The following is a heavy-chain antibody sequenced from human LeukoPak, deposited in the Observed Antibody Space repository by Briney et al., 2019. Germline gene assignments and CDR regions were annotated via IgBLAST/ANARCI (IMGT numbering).Heavy chain of an antibody. CDR2: MNPNSGNT. Sequence: ASVKVSCKASGYTFTSYDINWVRQASGQGLEWMGWMNPNSGNTGYAQKFQGRVTMTRNTSISTAYMELSSLRSEDTAVYYCARGPRGKPAATGGYFDYWGQGTLVTVSS. V-gene: IGHV1-8*01. D-gene: IGHD2-2*01. CDR3: ARGPRGKPAATGGYFDY. J-gene: IGHJ4*02. CDR1: GYTFTSYD.